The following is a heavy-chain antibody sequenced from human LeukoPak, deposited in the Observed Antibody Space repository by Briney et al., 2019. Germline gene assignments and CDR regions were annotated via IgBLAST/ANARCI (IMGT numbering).Heavy chain of an antibody. V-gene: IGHV1-69*01. D-gene: IGHD5-18*01. Sequence: SVKVSCEVSGTPLRRYATDWARQARGQGREWRGAIISSFGTAQYAQKFQGGVPMTGDESPSRAYLDLHYLSSDDSAVFLCARATRANEYSYGFHFDYWGQGTLVTVSS. CDR3: ARATRANEYSYGFHFDY. J-gene: IGHJ4*02. CDR1: GTPLRRYA. CDR2: IISSFGTA.